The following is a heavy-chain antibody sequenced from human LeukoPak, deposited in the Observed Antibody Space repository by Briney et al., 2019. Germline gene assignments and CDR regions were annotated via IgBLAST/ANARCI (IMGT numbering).Heavy chain of an antibody. CDR2: IYYSGST. CDR3: ARAGTYDILTGYYH. D-gene: IGHD3-9*01. J-gene: IGHJ5*02. CDR1: GGSISSSSYY. Sequence: PSETLSLTCTVSGGSISSSSYYWSWIRQPPGKGLEWIGYIYYSGSTNYNPSLKSRVTISVDTSKNQFSLKLSSVTAADTAVYYCARAGTYDILTGYYHWGQGTLVTVSS. V-gene: IGHV4-61*01.